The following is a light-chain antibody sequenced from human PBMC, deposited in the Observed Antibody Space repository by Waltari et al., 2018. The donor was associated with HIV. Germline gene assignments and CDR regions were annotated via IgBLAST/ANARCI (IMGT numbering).Light chain of an antibody. V-gene: IGLV2-23*01. Sequence: HSALTQPASVSGSPGQSITISCTGTSSYVGGYNLVSWYRQNPGKAREVIMYEASKRPSGVSNRFSGSKSGNTASLTISGLQAEDEAYYYCCSHAGSDTWVFGGGTKLTVL. CDR2: EAS. CDR3: CSHAGSDTWV. J-gene: IGLJ3*02. CDR1: SSYVGGYNL.